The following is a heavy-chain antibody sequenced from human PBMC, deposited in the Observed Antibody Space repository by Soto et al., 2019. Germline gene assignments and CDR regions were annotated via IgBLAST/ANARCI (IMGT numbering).Heavy chain of an antibody. CDR1: GDSISSNY. D-gene: IGHD3-16*02. CDR3: ARLEGLATISYYFDF. Sequence: SETLSLTCTVSGDSISSNYWSWIRQPPGKGLEWIGYISNSGYTNYNPSLKSRVTISVDTSKNQFSLKLSSVTAADTAVYYCARLEGLATISYYFDFWGQGAQVTVSS. V-gene: IGHV4-59*01. J-gene: IGHJ4*02. CDR2: ISNSGYT.